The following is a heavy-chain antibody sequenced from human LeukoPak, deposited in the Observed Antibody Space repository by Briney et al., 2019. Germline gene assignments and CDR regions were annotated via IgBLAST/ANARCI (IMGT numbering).Heavy chain of an antibody. V-gene: IGHV3-7*01. J-gene: IGHJ3*02. Sequence: GGSLRLSCAASGFTFSSYWMSWVRQAPGKGLEWVANIKQDGSEKYYVDSVKGRFTISRDNAKNSLYLQMNSLRAEDTAVYYCARDSTLILTGPERAFDIWGQGTMVTVSS. D-gene: IGHD3-9*01. CDR3: ARDSTLILTGPERAFDI. CDR2: IKQDGSEK. CDR1: GFTFSSYW.